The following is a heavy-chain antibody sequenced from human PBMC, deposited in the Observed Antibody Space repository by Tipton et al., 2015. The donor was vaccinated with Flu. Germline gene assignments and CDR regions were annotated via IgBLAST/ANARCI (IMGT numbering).Heavy chain of an antibody. CDR1: GFTVSSNY. D-gene: IGHD2-2*01. J-gene: IGHJ6*02. Sequence: SLRLSCAASGFTVSSNYMSWVRQAPGKGLEWVSVIYSGGSTYYADSVKGRFTIPRDNSKNTLYLQMNSLRAEDTAVYYCARETGDEVVPEAGGMDVWGQGTTVTVSS. CDR3: ARETGDEVVPEAGGMDV. CDR2: IYSGGST. V-gene: IGHV3-53*01.